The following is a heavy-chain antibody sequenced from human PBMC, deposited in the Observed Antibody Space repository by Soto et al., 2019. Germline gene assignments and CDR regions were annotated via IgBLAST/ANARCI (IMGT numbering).Heavy chain of an antibody. D-gene: IGHD3-3*01. Sequence: GGSLRLSCAASGFTFSSYDMHWVRQATGKGLEWVSAIGTAGDTYYPGSVKGRFTISRENAKNSLYLQMNSLRAGDTAVYYCARARSFWSGYSYYYYYMDVWGKGTTVTVSS. V-gene: IGHV3-13*01. J-gene: IGHJ6*03. CDR3: ARARSFWSGYSYYYYYMDV. CDR1: GFTFSSYD. CDR2: IGTAGDT.